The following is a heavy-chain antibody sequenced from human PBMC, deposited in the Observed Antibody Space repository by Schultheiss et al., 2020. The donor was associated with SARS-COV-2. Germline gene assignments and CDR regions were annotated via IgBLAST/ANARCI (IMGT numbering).Heavy chain of an antibody. Sequence: ASVKVSCKASGYTFTGYYMHWVRQAPGQGLEWMGWISAYNGNTNYAQKLQGRVTMTTDTSTSTAYMELRSLRSEDTAVYYCARGSEGSGPPSYYYGMDVWGQGTTVTVSS. CDR3: ARGSEGSGPPSYYYGMDV. D-gene: IGHD2-15*01. V-gene: IGHV1-18*04. J-gene: IGHJ6*02. CDR2: ISAYNGNT. CDR1: GYTFTGYY.